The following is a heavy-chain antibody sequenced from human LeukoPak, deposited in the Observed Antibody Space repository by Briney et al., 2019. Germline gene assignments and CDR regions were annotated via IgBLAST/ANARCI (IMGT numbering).Heavy chain of an antibody. CDR1: GFTFDDYA. D-gene: IGHD1-26*01. CDR2: ISWNSGSI. J-gene: IGHJ6*03. Sequence: PGGSLRLSCAASGFTFDDYAMHWVRQAPGKGLEWVSGISWNSGSIGYADSVKGRFTISRDNAKNSLYLQMNSLRAEDMALYYCAKDSKQIWDLYYMDVWGKGTTVTVSS. V-gene: IGHV3-9*03. CDR3: AKDSKQIWDLYYMDV.